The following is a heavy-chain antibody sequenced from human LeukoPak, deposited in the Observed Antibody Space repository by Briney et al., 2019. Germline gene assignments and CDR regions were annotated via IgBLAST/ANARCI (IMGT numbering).Heavy chain of an antibody. V-gene: IGHV1-69*04. CDR3: ARGSPTNWNYWFDP. D-gene: IGHD1-7*01. CDR2: IIPILGIA. CDR1: GGTFSSYA. Sequence: ASVKVSCKASGGTFSSYAISWVRQAPGQGLEWMGRIIPILGIANYAQKFQGRVTITADKSTSTAYMELSSLRSEDTAVYYCARGSPTNWNYWFDPWGQGTLVTVSS. J-gene: IGHJ5*02.